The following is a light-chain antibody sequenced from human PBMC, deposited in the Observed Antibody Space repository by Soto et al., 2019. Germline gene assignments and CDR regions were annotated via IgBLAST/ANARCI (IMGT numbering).Light chain of an antibody. V-gene: IGKV3-20*01. CDR1: QSVRNNY. CDR2: AAS. J-gene: IGKJ1*01. CDR3: QQYGTSPRT. Sequence: EIVLAQSPVTLSWSPGERATLSCRASQSVRNNYLAWYQQRPGQAPRLLIYAASSRATGIPDRFSGSGSGTDFTLTISRLEPEDFAVYYCQQYGTSPRTFGQGTKVDIK.